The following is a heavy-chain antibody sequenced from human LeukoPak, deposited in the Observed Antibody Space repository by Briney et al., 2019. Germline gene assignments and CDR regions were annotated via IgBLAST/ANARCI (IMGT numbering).Heavy chain of an antibody. CDR3: ARVVASTSIDS. V-gene: IGHV4-38-2*02. D-gene: IGHD2-15*01. J-gene: IGHJ4*02. CDR1: GYSINSGYF. Sequence: SETLSLTCTVSGYSINSGYFWGWVRQPPGKGPEWIGSIFHTGDVYYNPSPRSRVTLSIDTSRNQVSLKVTSVTAADTALYYCARVVASTSIDSWGQGILVTVSS. CDR2: IFHTGDV.